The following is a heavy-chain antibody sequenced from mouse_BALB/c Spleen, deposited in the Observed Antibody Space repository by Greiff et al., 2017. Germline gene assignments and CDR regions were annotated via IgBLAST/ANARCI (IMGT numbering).Heavy chain of an antibody. D-gene: IGHD1-1*02. J-gene: IGHJ3*01. CDR3: VRDRGVY. CDR1: GFSLTSYD. V-gene: IGHV2-9-2*01. CDR2: IWTGGGT. Sequence: VKLMESGPGLVAPSQSLSITCTVSGFSLTSYDISWIRQPPGKGLEWLGVIWTGGGTNYNSAFMSRLSISKDNSKSQVFLKMNSLQTDDTAIYYCVRDRGVYWGQGTLVTVSA.